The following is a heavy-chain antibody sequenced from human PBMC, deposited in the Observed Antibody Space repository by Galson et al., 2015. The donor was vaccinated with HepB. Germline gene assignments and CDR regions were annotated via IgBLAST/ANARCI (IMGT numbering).Heavy chain of an antibody. CDR3: AKSPPHLASSWYYFDY. CDR2: ISGGGTNT. J-gene: IGHJ4*02. Sequence: SLRLSCAASVFTFSSYAMTWVRQAPGKGLEWVSTISGGGTNTYYADSVKGRFSISRDNSKNTLCLQMNGLRAEDTAVYYCAKSPPHLASSWYYFDYWGQGTLVTVSS. V-gene: IGHV3-23*01. D-gene: IGHD6-13*01. CDR1: VFTFSSYA.